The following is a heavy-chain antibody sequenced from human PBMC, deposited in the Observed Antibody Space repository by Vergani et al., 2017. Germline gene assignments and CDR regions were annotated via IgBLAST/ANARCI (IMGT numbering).Heavy chain of an antibody. CDR1: GFTVSSNY. D-gene: IGHD6-13*01. CDR3: ARGRIAAAGTDY. J-gene: IGHJ4*02. V-gene: IGHV3-53*02. Sequence: EVQLVETGGGLIQPGGSLRLSCAASGFTVSSNYMSWVRQAPGKGLEWVSVIYSGGSTYYADSVKGRFTISRENSKNTLYLQMNSLRAEDTAVYYCARGRIAAAGTDYWGQGTLVTVSS. CDR2: IYSGGST.